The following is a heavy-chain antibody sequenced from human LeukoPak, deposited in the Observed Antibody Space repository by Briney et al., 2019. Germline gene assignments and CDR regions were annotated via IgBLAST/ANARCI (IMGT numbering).Heavy chain of an antibody. J-gene: IGHJ6*03. CDR1: GDSISNYY. CDR2: IYYSGST. V-gene: IGHV4-59*01. D-gene: IGHD6-13*01. CDR3: ARTTEAHSWRTRYYDYYMDV. Sequence: KTSETLSLTCTVSGDSISNYYWSWIRQPPGKGLEWIGYIYYSGSTNYNPSLKSRVTISADTSKNQFSLKLSSVTAADTAVYYCARTTEAHSWRTRYYDYYMDVWGKGTTVTVSS.